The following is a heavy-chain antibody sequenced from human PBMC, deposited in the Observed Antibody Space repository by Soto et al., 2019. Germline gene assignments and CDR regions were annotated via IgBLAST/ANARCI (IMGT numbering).Heavy chain of an antibody. Sequence: PSETLSLTCTVSGGSISSGSYYWSWIRQHPGKGLEWIGYIYYSGSTYYNPSLKSRVTISVDTSKNQFSLKLSSVTAADTAVYYCAREGAVRGLARKTDIGYGMDVWGQGTTVTVS. V-gene: IGHV4-31*03. J-gene: IGHJ6*02. CDR3: AREGAVRGLARKTDIGYGMDV. D-gene: IGHD3-10*01. CDR2: IYYSGST. CDR1: GGSISSGSYY.